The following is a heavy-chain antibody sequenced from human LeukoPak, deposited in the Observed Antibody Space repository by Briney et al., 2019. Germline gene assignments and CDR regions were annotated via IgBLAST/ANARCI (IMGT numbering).Heavy chain of an antibody. CDR3: ARGRYSSTSCFDY. J-gene: IGHJ4*02. CDR1: GFTFSSYS. CDR2: ISSSSYI. Sequence: GGSLRLSCAASGFTFSSYSMNWVRQAPGKGLEWVSSISSSSYIYYADSVKGRFTISRDNAKNSLYLQMNSLRAEDTAVYYCARGRYSSTSCFDYWGQGTLVTVSS. D-gene: IGHD2-2*01. V-gene: IGHV3-21*01.